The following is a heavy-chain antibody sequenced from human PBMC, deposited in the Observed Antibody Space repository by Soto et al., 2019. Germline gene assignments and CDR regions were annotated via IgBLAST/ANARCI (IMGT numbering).Heavy chain of an antibody. J-gene: IGHJ4*02. D-gene: IGHD3-22*01. CDR3: AKEALTYDSSGYYSQELDY. Sequence: QVQLVESGGGVVQPGRSLRLSCAASGFTFSSYGMHWVRQAPGKGLGWVAVISYDGSNKYYADSVKGRFTISRDNSKNTLYLQMNSLRAEDTAVYYCAKEALTYDSSGYYSQELDYWGQGTLVTVSS. CDR1: GFTFSSYG. CDR2: ISYDGSNK. V-gene: IGHV3-30*18.